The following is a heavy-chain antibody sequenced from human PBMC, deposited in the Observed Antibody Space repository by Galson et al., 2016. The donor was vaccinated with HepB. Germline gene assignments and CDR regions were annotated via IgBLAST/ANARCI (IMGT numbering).Heavy chain of an antibody. CDR1: DVSINSGSYF. CDR3: ARQNYIHWFDT. D-gene: IGHD1-7*01. Sequence: ETLSLTCTVSDVSINSGSYFWGWIRQPPGKGLEWIGSTHWTGTSYSQPTLQSRVTVSLDTPKNQFSLRLSSVTAADTAVYYCARQNYIHWFDTWGQGALVTFSS. CDR2: THWTGTS. J-gene: IGHJ5*02. V-gene: IGHV4-39*01.